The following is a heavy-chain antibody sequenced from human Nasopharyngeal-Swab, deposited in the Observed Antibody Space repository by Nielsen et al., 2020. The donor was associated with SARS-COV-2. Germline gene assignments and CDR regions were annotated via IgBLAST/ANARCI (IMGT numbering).Heavy chain of an antibody. CDR3: ARRGYYGSGSYYKNNWFDP. CDR2: ISGYNGNT. Sequence: ASVKVSCKASGYTFTKYGISWVRQAPGQGLEWMGWISGYNGNTNYAQKLQGRVTMTTDTSTSTAYMELRSLRSDDTAVYYCARRGYYGSGSYYKNNWFDPWGQGTLVTVSS. D-gene: IGHD3-10*01. CDR1: GYTFTKYG. J-gene: IGHJ5*02. V-gene: IGHV1-18*04.